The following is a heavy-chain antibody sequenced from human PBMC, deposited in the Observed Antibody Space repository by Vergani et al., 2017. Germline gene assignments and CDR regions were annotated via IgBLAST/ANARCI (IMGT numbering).Heavy chain of an antibody. CDR3: ARDVAYSQEGSCAL. CDR2: VLFDGSNE. CDR1: GFTFNRYG. Sequence: QVQLVQSGGGVVQPGGSLRLSCVASGFTFNRYGMQWVRQGPGKGLEWVAYVLFDGSNEYYADSVKGRFIVSRDNSNDALYLQMNSLRTDDTAVYYCARDVAYSQEGSCALWGQGSVVTVS. D-gene: IGHD2-15*01. J-gene: IGHJ1*01. V-gene: IGHV3-30*02.